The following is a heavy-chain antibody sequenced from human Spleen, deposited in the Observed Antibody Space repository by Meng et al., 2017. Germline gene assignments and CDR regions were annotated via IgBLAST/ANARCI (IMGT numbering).Heavy chain of an antibody. V-gene: IGHV4-61*01. J-gene: IGHJ4*02. Sequence: PLQGAGPGLGRPSETLALTCTACGGSLSSGSDYWSWIRQPPGKGLEWIGEVNHSGNTNYNPSLKSRVTISVDTSKNQFSLNLSSVTAADTAVYYCARGAPVVTPRWMDYWGQGTLVTVSS. CDR2: VNHSGNT. D-gene: IGHD4-23*01. CDR3: ARGAPVVTPRWMDY. CDR1: GGSLSSGSDY.